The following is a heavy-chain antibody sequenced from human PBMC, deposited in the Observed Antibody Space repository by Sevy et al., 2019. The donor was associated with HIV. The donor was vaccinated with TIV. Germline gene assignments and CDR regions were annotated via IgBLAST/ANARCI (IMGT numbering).Heavy chain of an antibody. CDR3: ARDPSGWYLNSDF. Sequence: GGSLRLSCAASGFTFSNYGMHWVRQAPGKGLEWVAAIWFDGNDKKYADSVGGRFIISRDNSKNILYLQMNSLRVEDTALYYCARDPSGWYLNSDFWGQGTLVTVSS. V-gene: IGHV3-33*01. CDR2: IWFDGNDK. CDR1: GFTFSNYG. D-gene: IGHD6-19*01. J-gene: IGHJ4*02.